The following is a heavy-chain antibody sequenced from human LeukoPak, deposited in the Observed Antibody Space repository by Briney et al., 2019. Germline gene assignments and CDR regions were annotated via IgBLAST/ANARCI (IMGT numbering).Heavy chain of an antibody. J-gene: IGHJ4*02. V-gene: IGHV3-23*01. D-gene: IGHD3-22*01. CDR1: GFTFSSYA. CDR2: ISGSGGST. Sequence: GGSLRLSCAASGFTFSSYAMSWVRQAPGKGLEWVSAISGSGGSTYYADSVKGRFTISRDNSKNTLYLQMNSLRAEDTAIYYCARQGGYYYESSASYYFDYWGQGTLVTVSS. CDR3: ARQGGYYYESSASYYFDY.